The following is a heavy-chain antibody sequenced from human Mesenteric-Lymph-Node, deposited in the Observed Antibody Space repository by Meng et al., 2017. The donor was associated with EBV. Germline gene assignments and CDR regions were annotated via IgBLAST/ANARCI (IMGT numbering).Heavy chain of an antibody. CDR3: AIDDWVLDLRRPLDY. J-gene: IGHJ4*02. CDR1: GYTFNIYG. Sequence: QLGQSGAQVKRPGASVKVSCQASGYTFNIYGISWVRQAPGQGLEWMGWIGTYNGDTKYAQNLQGRLTSTTDTSTSTVYMELRSLRSDDSALYYCAIDDWVLDLRRPLDYWGQGTLVTVSS. D-gene: IGHD1-7*01. V-gene: IGHV1-18*01. CDR2: IGTYNGDT.